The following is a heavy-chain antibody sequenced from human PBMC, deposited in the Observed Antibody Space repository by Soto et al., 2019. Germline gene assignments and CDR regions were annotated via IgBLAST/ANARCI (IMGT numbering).Heavy chain of an antibody. CDR2: INPSGGSV. J-gene: IGHJ4*02. Sequence: QVQLVQSGAEVKKPGASVKVSCKASGYTFTNYYMHWVRQAPGQGLEWMGRINPSGGSVSYAQKFQGRVTLTRDTSTSTLYMDLGSLTSEDTAVYYFARDPNSHGDNYFDYWGQGTLVTVSS. CDR1: GYTFTNYY. D-gene: IGHD5-18*01. V-gene: IGHV1-46*01. CDR3: ARDPNSHGDNYFDY.